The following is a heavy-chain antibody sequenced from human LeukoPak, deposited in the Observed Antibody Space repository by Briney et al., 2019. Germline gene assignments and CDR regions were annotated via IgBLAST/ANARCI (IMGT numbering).Heavy chain of an antibody. Sequence: GGSLRLSCAASGFTFSSYSMNWVRQAPGKGLEWVSVIYSGGSTYYADSVKGRFTISRDNSKNTLYLQMNSLRAEDTAVYYCARTAMVFPYYYFDYWGQGTLVTVSS. D-gene: IGHD5-18*01. V-gene: IGHV3-53*01. CDR1: GFTFSSYS. CDR2: IYSGGST. J-gene: IGHJ4*02. CDR3: ARTAMVFPYYYFDY.